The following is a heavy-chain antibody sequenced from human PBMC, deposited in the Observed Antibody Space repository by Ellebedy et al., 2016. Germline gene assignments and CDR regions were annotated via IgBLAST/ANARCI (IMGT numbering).Heavy chain of an antibody. J-gene: IGHJ4*02. Sequence: GGSLRLXXAASGFTFSSYAMHWVRQAPGKGLEWVAVISYDGSNKYYADSVKGRFTISRDNSKNTLYLQMNSLRAEDTAVYYCARDPREMATIIWRVFDYWGQGTLVTVSS. CDR3: ARDPREMATIIWRVFDY. D-gene: IGHD5-24*01. V-gene: IGHV3-30-3*01. CDR1: GFTFSSYA. CDR2: ISYDGSNK.